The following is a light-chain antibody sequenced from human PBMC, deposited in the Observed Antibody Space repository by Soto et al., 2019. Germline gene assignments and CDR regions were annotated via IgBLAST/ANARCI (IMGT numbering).Light chain of an antibody. CDR3: QQHGSSPIT. CDR2: VAS. J-gene: IGKJ5*01. CDR1: QSVSSY. V-gene: IGKV3-20*01. Sequence: EIVLTPSPATLSLSPGARATLSCRASQSVSSYLAWYQQKPGQSPRLLVYVASNRATGIPDRFSGSGSGTDFTLTISRLEPEDFAVYYCQQHGSSPITFGQGTRLE.